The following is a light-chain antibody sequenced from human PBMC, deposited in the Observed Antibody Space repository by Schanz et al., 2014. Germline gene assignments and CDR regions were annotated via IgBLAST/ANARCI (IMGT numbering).Light chain of an antibody. Sequence: QSVLTQPPSVSGAPGQRVTISCTGSSSNIGAGYDVHWYQQLPGTAPKLLIYGNTNRPSGVPDRFSGSKSGTSASLAITGLQAEDEADYYCHSYGGEGYVFGTGTKLTVL. CDR1: SSNIGAGYD. V-gene: IGLV1-40*01. J-gene: IGLJ1*01. CDR2: GNT. CDR3: HSYGGEGYV.